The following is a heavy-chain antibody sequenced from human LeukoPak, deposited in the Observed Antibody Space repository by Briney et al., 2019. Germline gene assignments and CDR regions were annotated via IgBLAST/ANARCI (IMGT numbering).Heavy chain of an antibody. CDR2: LSGNGGST. V-gene: IGHV3-23*01. CDR1: GFNFYSYA. D-gene: IGHD5-24*01. J-gene: IGHJ5*02. CDR3: AKASRFSLERDGYSHLDR. Sequence: GGSLRLSCAASGFNFYSYALTWVRQAPGKGLEWVAALSGNGGSTYFADSVKGRFTISRDNSKNTLYLQMNGLRVEDAAVYYCAKASRFSLERDGYSHLDRWGPEPWSPSPQ.